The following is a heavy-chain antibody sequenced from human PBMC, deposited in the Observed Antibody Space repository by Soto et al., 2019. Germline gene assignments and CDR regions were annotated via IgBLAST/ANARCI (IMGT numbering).Heavy chain of an antibody. Sequence: QVQLQESGPGLVKPSETLSLTCTVSGGSIGNYYWSWIRQPAGKGLEWIGRIYASGSTNYNPSLKSRVTMSVDTSKIQFSLKLSSVTAADTAVYYCARAAIYSSAWSASDYWGQGTLVTVSS. J-gene: IGHJ4*02. CDR2: IYASGST. D-gene: IGHD6-19*01. V-gene: IGHV4-4*07. CDR3: ARAAIYSSAWSASDY. CDR1: GGSIGNYY.